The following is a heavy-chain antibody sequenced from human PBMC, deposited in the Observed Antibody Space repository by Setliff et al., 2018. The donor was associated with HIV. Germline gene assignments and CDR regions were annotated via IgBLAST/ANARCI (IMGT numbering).Heavy chain of an antibody. CDR1: GFTFSHHA. D-gene: IGHD1-7*01. CDR3: ARSTYGNYYHFDS. J-gene: IGHJ4*02. V-gene: IGHV3-23*01. CDR2: ISGNGGGR. Sequence: AGGSLRLSCEVSGFTFSHHAMNWVRQAPGKGLEWVSMISGNGGGRYYADSVKGRFTISRDNSRSTLYLDMNSLRVEDTAIFYCARSTYGNYYHFDSWGQGILVTVSS.